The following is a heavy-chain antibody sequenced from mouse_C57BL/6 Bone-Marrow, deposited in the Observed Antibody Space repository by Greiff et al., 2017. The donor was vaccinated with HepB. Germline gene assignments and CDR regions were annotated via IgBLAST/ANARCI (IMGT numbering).Heavy chain of an antibody. CDR2: ISSGGSYT. CDR1: GFTFSSYG. CDR3: ARRGVMDY. Sequence: DVHLVESGGDLVKPGGSLKLSCAASGFTFSSYGMSWVRQTPDKRLEWVATISSGGSYTYYPDSVKGRFTISRDNAKNTLYLQMSSLKSEDTAMYYCARRGVMDYWGQGTSVTVSS. J-gene: IGHJ4*01. V-gene: IGHV5-6*02.